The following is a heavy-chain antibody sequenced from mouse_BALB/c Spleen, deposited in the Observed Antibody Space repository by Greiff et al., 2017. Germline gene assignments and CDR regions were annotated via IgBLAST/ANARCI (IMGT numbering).Heavy chain of an antibody. CDR3: ARDPHYYGSSYVAMDY. CDR2: ISSGGSYT. V-gene: IGHV5-9-4*01. CDR1: GFTFSSYA. Sequence: EVMLVESGGGLVKPGGSLKLSCAASGFTFSSYAMSWVRQSPEKRLEWVAEISSGGSYTYYPDTVTGRFTISRDNAKNTLYLEMSSLRSEDTAMYYCARDPHYYGSSYVAMDYWGQGTSVTVSS. J-gene: IGHJ4*01. D-gene: IGHD1-1*01.